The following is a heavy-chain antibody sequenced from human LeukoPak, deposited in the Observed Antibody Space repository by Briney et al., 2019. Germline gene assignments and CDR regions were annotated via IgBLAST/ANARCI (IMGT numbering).Heavy chain of an antibody. CDR1: GFTFDDYA. CDR2: ISWNSGSI. Sequence: GGSLRLSCAASGFTFDDYAMHWVRQAPGKGLEWVSGISWNSGSIGYADSVKGRFTISRDNAKNSLYLQMNSLRAEDTALYYCTKDLTVGGVPGGLPNYCYGLAVWGKGPRAAVSS. CDR3: TKDLTVGGVPGGLPNYCYGLAV. D-gene: IGHD1-26*01. J-gene: IGHJ6*04. V-gene: IGHV3-9*01.